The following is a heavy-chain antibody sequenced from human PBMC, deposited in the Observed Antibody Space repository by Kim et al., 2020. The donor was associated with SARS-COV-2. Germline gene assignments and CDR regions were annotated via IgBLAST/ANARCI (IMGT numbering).Heavy chain of an antibody. D-gene: IGHD3-16*01. CDR2: ITKSSTTI. J-gene: IGHJ3*02. CDR3: VRDRMGGAFDM. CDR1: GFTFSAYD. Sequence: GGSLRLSCATSGFTFSAYDMNWVRQAPGKGLEWLSFITKSSTTIYYADSVEGRFTISRDNGKNSLFLQMNSLRDEDTALYYCVRDRMGGAFDMWGQGTMV. V-gene: IGHV3-48*02.